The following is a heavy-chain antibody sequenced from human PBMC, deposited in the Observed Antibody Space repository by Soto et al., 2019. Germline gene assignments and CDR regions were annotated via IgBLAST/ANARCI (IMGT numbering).Heavy chain of an antibody. CDR1: GFTFSSYG. D-gene: IGHD1-26*01. V-gene: IGHV3-30*18. CDR2: ISYDGSNK. Sequence: GGSLRLSCAASGFTFSSYGMHWVRQAPGKGLEWVAVISYDGSNKYYADSVKGRFTISRDNSKNTLYLQMNSLRAEDTAVYYCAKDQGIVGATPYYYYYGMDVWGQGTTVTVSS. J-gene: IGHJ6*02. CDR3: AKDQGIVGATPYYYYYGMDV.